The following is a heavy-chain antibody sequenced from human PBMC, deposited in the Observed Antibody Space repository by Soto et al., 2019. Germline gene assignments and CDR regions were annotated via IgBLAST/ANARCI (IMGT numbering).Heavy chain of an antibody. V-gene: IGHV1-69*13. J-gene: IGHJ6*02. Sequence: GASVKVSYKASGGTFSSYAISWVRQAPGQGLEWMGGIIPIFGTANYAQKFQGRVTITADESTSTAYMELSSLRSEDTAVYYCARATPMVRGVTQRYYYYYGMDVWGQGTTVTVSS. CDR1: GGTFSSYA. D-gene: IGHD3-10*01. CDR2: IIPIFGTA. CDR3: ARATPMVRGVTQRYYYYYGMDV.